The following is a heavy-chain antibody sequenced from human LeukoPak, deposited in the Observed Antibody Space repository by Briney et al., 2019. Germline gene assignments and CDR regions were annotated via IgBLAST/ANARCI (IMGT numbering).Heavy chain of an antibody. Sequence: GGSLRLSCVASGFTLNRYAMSWVRQAPGKGLEWVAGISDRGGTTYYTDSVKGRFSISRDNAKNSLYLQMNSLRAEDTAVYYCARDETPTNGYDSYDFWGQGTLVTVSS. V-gene: IGHV3-23*01. CDR2: ISDRGGTT. CDR1: GFTLNRYA. J-gene: IGHJ4*02. D-gene: IGHD5-12*01. CDR3: ARDETPTNGYDSYDF.